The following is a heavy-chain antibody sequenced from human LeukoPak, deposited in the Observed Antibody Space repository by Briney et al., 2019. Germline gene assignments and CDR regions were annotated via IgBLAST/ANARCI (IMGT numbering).Heavy chain of an antibody. V-gene: IGHV1-18*01. CDR1: GYTFTSSG. Sequence: ASVKVSCKASGYTFTSSGISWVRQAPGQGLEWMGWISAYNGNTNYAQKLQGRVTMTTDTSTSTAYMELRSLRSDDTAVYYCARGGNYYDSSGYFHYWGQGTLVTVSS. CDR2: ISAYNGNT. CDR3: ARGGNYYDSSGYFHY. J-gene: IGHJ4*02. D-gene: IGHD3-22*01.